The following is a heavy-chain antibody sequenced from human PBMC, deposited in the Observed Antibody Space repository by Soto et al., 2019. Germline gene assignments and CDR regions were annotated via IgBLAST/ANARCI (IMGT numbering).Heavy chain of an antibody. CDR2: IYYSGST. D-gene: IGHD6-13*01. CDR1: CSASLTTSYN. J-gene: IGHJ5*02. V-gene: IGHV4-39*01. Sequence: AAPLSVACIGSCSASLTTSYNVGWIRPPRGKGLEWIGSIYYSGSTYYNPSLKSRVTISVDTSKNQFSLKLSSVTAADTAVYYCASHKNIAAAGNDNWFDPWGEG. CDR3: ASHKNIAAAGNDNWFDP.